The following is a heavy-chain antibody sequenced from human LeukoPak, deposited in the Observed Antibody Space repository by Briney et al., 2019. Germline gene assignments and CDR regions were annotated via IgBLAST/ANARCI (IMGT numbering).Heavy chain of an antibody. CDR3: ASPGRGPDYYSMDV. J-gene: IGHJ6*02. V-gene: IGHV1-69*04. D-gene: IGHD2-15*01. Sequence: SVKVSCKASGGAFSSSAIRWVRQAPGHGLEWMGKFIPILGLANYAQKFQGRVTITADTSTSTAYMDLNNLSYEDTAVYYCASPGRGPDYYSMDVWGQGTTVTVSS. CDR1: GGAFSSSA. CDR2: FIPILGLA.